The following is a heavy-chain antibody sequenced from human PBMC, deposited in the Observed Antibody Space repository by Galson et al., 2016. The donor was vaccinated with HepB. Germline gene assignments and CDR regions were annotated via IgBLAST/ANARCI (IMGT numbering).Heavy chain of an antibody. V-gene: IGHV3-69-1*01. CDR1: GFTATDYN. Sequence: SLRLSCAASGFTATDYNMNWLRQVPGRGLEWISTITTWDITHYADSVKGRFTMSRDRDRNSVVRQMTGLRVDDTAVYYCAGCVAFSQCSWFRPWGQGTLVSVSS. CDR2: ITTWDIT. CDR3: AGCVAFSQCSWFRP. D-gene: IGHD3-10*01. J-gene: IGHJ5*02.